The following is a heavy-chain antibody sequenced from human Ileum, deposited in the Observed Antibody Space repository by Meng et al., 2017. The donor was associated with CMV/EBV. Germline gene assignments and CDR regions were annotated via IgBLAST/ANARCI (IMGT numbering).Heavy chain of an antibody. D-gene: IGHD2-2*01. J-gene: IGHJ4*02. CDR3: ARWYCSTTSCLFDY. CDR2: ISSNGNTT. Sequence: GGSLRLSCTASGFTFNTYEMNWVRQAPGKGLEWVSYISSNGNTTFYADFVKGRFTVSRDNPKNSLYLQMNSLRADDTAVYYCARWYCSTTSCLFDYWGQGALVTVSS. CDR1: GFTFNTYE. V-gene: IGHV3-48*03.